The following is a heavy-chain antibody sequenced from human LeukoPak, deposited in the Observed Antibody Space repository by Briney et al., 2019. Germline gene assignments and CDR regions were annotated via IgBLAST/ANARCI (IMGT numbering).Heavy chain of an antibody. D-gene: IGHD2-2*01. V-gene: IGHV4-38-2*01. Sequence: SETLSLTCAVSGYSISSGYYWGWTRQPPGKGLEWIGRIYHSGSTYYNPSLKSRVTKSVDTSKNQFSLKLISVTAADAAVYYCASLGQYQLPHAYWGEGTLVTVSS. CDR3: ASLGQYQLPHAY. CDR1: GYSISSGYY. J-gene: IGHJ4*02. CDR2: IYHSGST.